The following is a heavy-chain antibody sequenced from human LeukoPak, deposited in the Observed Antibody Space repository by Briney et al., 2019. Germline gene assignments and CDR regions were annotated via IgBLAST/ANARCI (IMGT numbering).Heavy chain of an antibody. CDR3: ARCRGSGSYTGMDV. V-gene: IGHV3-66*01. Sequence: GGSLRLSCAASGFTVSSNYMSWVRQAPGKGLEWVSVIYSGGSTYYADSVKGRFTISRDNSKNTLYLQMNSLRAEDTAVYYCARCRGSGSYTGMDVWGQGTTVTVSS. D-gene: IGHD3-10*01. J-gene: IGHJ6*02. CDR2: IYSGGST. CDR1: GFTVSSNY.